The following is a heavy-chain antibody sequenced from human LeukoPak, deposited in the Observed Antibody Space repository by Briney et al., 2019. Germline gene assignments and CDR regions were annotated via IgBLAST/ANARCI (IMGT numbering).Heavy chain of an antibody. J-gene: IGHJ6*02. V-gene: IGHV3-9*01. CDR2: ISWNSGSI. CDR1: GFTFDDYA. Sequence: GGSLRLSCAASGFTFDDYAMHWVRQAPGKGLEWVSGISWNSGSIGYADSVKGRFTISRDNAKNSLYLQMNSLRAEDTALYYCAKTGTNGMDVWGQGTTVTVSS. CDR3: AKTGTNGMDV. D-gene: IGHD3-10*01.